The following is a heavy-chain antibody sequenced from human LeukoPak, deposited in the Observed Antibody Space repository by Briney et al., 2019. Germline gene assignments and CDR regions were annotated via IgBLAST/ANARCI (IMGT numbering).Heavy chain of an antibody. Sequence: ASVKVSCKASGYTFSGYYMHWVRQAPGQGLEWMGWINPNSGGTNYAQKFQGRVTMTRDTSISTAYMELSRLRSDDTAVYYCARDHKGYYYDSSGYPNWFDPWGQGTLVTVSS. CDR1: GYTFSGYY. CDR2: INPNSGGT. CDR3: ARDHKGYYYDSSGYPNWFDP. J-gene: IGHJ5*02. V-gene: IGHV1-2*02. D-gene: IGHD3-22*01.